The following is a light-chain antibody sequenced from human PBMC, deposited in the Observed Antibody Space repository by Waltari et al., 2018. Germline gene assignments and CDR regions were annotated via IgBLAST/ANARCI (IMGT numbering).Light chain of an antibody. J-gene: IGLJ2*01. CDR1: GFGEKH. CDR3: QVWDTTTHLV. CDR2: QDS. Sequence: SYELPQSHSLSVSPVQTANIACSGYGFGEKHISWYHHKAGQSPTLVIYQDSKRPSGVPERFSGSNSGNTASLIITETQAMDEADYYCQVWDTTTHLVFGGGTKLTVL. V-gene: IGLV3-1*01.